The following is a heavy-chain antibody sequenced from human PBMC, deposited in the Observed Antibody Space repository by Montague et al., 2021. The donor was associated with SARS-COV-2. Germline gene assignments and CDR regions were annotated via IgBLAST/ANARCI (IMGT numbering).Heavy chain of an antibody. D-gene: IGHD3-10*01. CDR3: ARLVWFGELSRGNWFDP. Sequence: SETLSLTCTVSGGSISSSSYHWGWIRQPPGKGLEWIGSLYYSGTTYYNSSLKSRVTISVDTSKNQFSLKLNSATAADTAVYYCARLVWFGELSRGNWFDPWGQGTLVTVSS. CDR1: GGSISSSSYH. J-gene: IGHJ5*02. CDR2: LYYSGTT. V-gene: IGHV4-39*01.